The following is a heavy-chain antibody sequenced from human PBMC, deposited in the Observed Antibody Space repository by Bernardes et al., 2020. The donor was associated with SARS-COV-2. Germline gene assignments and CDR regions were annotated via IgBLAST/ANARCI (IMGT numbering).Heavy chain of an antibody. V-gene: IGHV1-2*02. CDR3: ARGGPICTTGTCYLNWVDS. CDR1: GYTFTDSY. CDR2: INPNTGST. J-gene: IGHJ5*01. D-gene: IGHD2-8*01. Sequence: ASVKVSCMASGYTFTDSYIHWVRQAPGQGLGWVGWINPNTGSTNYAQTFLGRVTMTRDTSLSTAYMELSGLTYDDTAVYYCARGGPICTTGTCYLNWVDSWGQGALVTVSS.